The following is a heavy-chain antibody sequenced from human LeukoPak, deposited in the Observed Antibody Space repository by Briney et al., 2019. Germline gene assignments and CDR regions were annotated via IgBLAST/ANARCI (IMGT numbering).Heavy chain of an antibody. J-gene: IGHJ6*02. V-gene: IGHV4-34*01. CDR1: GGSFSGYY. CDR3: ARGPLCSGSLGGYYYGMDV. D-gene: IGHD1-26*01. CDR2: INHSGST. Sequence: SETLSLTCAVYGGSFSGYYWSWIRQPPGKGLEWIGEINHSGSTNYNPSLKSRVTISVDTSKNQFSLKLSSVTAADTAVYYCARGPLCSGSLGGYYYGMDVWGQGTTVTVSS.